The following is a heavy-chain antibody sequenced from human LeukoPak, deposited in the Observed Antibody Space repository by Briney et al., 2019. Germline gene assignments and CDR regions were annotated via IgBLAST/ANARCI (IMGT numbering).Heavy chain of an antibody. CDR3: VRAGWELDY. J-gene: IGHJ4*02. CDR2: IKEDKTEE. V-gene: IGHV3-7*01. CDR1: GFNIKYYW. D-gene: IGHD4-23*01. Sequence: PGGSLRLSCAASGFNIKYYWMSWARQAPGKGLEWVAHIKEDKTEEYYVDSVRGRFTISKDDAKSYVYLQMSSLTAEDTAVYYCVRAGWELDYWGQGALVIVSS.